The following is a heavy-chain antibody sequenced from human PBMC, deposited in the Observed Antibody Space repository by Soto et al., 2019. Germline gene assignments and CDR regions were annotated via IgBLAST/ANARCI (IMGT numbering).Heavy chain of an antibody. J-gene: IGHJ4*02. CDR1: GHTFTGYY. D-gene: IGHD3-22*01. Sequence: ASVKVSCKVSGHTFTGYYMHWVRQAPGQGLEWMGWINPNSGGTNYAQKFQGRVTMTRDTSISTAYMELSRLRSDDTAVYYCARESDSSGYSLDYWGQGTLVTVSS. CDR2: INPNSGGT. V-gene: IGHV1-2*02. CDR3: ARESDSSGYSLDY.